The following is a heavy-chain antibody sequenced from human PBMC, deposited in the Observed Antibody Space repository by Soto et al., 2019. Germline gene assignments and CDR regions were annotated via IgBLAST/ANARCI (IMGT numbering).Heavy chain of an antibody. D-gene: IGHD1-26*01. CDR2: ISAYNGNT. CDR3: ARDPGIVGATDAFDI. J-gene: IGHJ3*02. CDR1: GYTFTGYY. Sequence: ASVKVSCKASGYTFTGYYMHWVRQAPGQGLEWMGWISAYNGNTNYAQKLQGRVTMTTDTSTSTAYMELRSLRSDDTAVYYCARDPGIVGATDAFDIWGQGTMVTVSS. V-gene: IGHV1-18*04.